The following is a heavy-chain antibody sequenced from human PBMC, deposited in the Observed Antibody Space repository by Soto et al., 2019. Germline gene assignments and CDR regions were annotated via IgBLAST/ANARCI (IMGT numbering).Heavy chain of an antibody. J-gene: IGHJ6*02. V-gene: IGHV1-69*13. D-gene: IGHD1-20*01. CDR1: GDTFSTFA. Sequence: ASVKVSCKASGDTFSTFAISWVRQAPGQGLEWMGGIIPIFGTPDYAQHFPGRVTISADESTKTAYLELSSLRPEDTAVYYCARSPGITGTRASQYAMDVWGQGTTVTVSS. CDR2: IIPIFGTP. CDR3: ARSPGITGTRASQYAMDV.